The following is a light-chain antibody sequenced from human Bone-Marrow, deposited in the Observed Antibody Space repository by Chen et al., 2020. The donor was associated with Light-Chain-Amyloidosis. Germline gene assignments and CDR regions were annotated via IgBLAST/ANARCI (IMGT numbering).Light chain of an antibody. J-gene: IGLJ3*02. CDR3: QVWDRSSDRPV. Sequence: SYVPTQPSSVSVAPGQTAPIACGGNNIGSTSVHWYQQTPGQAPLLVVYDDSDRPSGIPERLSGSNSGNTATLTISRVEAGEEADYYCQVWDRSSDRPVFGGGTKLTVL. V-gene: IGLV3-21*02. CDR2: DDS. CDR1: NIGSTS.